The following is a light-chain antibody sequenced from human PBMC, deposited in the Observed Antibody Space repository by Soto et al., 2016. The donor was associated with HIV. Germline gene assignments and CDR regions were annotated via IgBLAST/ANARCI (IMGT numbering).Light chain of an antibody. CDR2: KAS. CDR1: QSISGF. V-gene: IGKV1-5*03. J-gene: IGKJ2*02. Sequence: DIQMTQSPYTPSASVGDRVTFTCRASQSISGFLAWYQQKPGKAPKLLIFKASSLQFGAPSRFSGSASGTDFTLTINSLEPDDVGTYFCQQYHSYPCTFGQGTKLQI. CDR3: QQYHSYPCT.